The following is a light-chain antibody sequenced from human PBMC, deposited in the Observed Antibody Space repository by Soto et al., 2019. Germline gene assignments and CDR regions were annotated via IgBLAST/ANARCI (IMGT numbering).Light chain of an antibody. CDR3: QQYNNWPPIT. V-gene: IGKV3D-15*01. Sequence: RGMTQSPATLALSPGERATLSCRASQSVRTYLAWYQVKPGQAPRLLIYDASRRASGVPARFSGSGSGTEFTLTISSLQSEDFAVYYCQQYNNWPPITFGQGTRLEIK. CDR2: DAS. CDR1: QSVRTY. J-gene: IGKJ5*01.